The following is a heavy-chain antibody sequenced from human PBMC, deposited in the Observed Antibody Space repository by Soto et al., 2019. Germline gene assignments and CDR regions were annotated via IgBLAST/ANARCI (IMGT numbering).Heavy chain of an antibody. CDR2: VSAYNGDT. D-gene: IGHD2-8*01. V-gene: IGHV1-18*01. CDR1: GYTFTSYG. CDR3: ARDRGYCANGVCFRYDY. J-gene: IGHJ4*02. Sequence: ASVKVSCKASGYTFTSYGISWVRQAPGQGLEWMGWVSAYNGDTNYAQNFQGRVTMTTDTSTSTAYMDLRSLRPDDTATYYCARDRGYCANGVCFRYDYWGQGTLVTVSS.